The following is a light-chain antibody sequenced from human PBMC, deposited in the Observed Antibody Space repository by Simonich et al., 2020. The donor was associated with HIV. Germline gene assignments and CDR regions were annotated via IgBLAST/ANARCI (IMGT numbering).Light chain of an antibody. CDR2: DVT. Sequence: QSALTQPASVSASPGQSITISCTGTNRYVGIYNYVSWYQQHPGKAPKLMIYDVTKRPSGVSNRFSGSKSGNTASLTISGLQAEDEADYYCNSYTSGTTFWVFGGGTKLTVL. J-gene: IGLJ3*02. CDR1: NRYVGIYNY. CDR3: NSYTSGTTFWV. V-gene: IGLV2-14*01.